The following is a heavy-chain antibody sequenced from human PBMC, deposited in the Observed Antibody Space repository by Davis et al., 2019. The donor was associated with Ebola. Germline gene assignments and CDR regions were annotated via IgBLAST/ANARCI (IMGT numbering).Heavy chain of an antibody. CDR1: GGSISSSSYY. V-gene: IGHV4-61*05. CDR2: IYYSGST. Sequence: SETLSLTCTVSGGSISSSSYYWGWIRQPPGKGLEWIGYIYYSGSTNYNPSLKSRVTISVDTSKNQFSLKLSSVTAADTAVYYCARGGHDIVVVPAAMASYYYYGMDVWGQGTTVTVSS. CDR3: ARGGHDIVVVPAAMASYYYYGMDV. D-gene: IGHD2-2*01. J-gene: IGHJ6*02.